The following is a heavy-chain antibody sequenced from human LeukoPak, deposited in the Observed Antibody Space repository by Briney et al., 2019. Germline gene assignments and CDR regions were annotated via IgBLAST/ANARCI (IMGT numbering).Heavy chain of an antibody. V-gene: IGHV4-34*01. CDR1: GGSFSGYY. CDR2: INHSGST. CDR3: ARDPGYSSDY. Sequence: SETLSLTCAVYGGSFSGYYWSWIRQPPGKGLEWIGEINHSGSTNYNPSLKSRVTISVDTSKNQFSLKLSSVTAADTAVYYCARDPGYSSDYWGREPWSPSP. D-gene: IGHD5-18*01. J-gene: IGHJ4*02.